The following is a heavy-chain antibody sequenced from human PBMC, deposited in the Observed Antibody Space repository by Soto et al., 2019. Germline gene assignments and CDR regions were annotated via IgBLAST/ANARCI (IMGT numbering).Heavy chain of an antibody. D-gene: IGHD4-17*01. CDR2: IYSGGST. CDR1: GFTVSSNY. V-gene: IGHV3-66*01. J-gene: IGHJ6*03. Sequence: GESLKISCAASGFTVSSNYMSWVRQAPGKGLEWVSVIYSGGSTYYADSVKGRFTISRDNSKNTLYLQMNSLRAEDTAVYYCARDGSRKGGLRITDYYYMDVWGKGTTVTVSS. CDR3: ARDGSRKGGLRITDYYYMDV.